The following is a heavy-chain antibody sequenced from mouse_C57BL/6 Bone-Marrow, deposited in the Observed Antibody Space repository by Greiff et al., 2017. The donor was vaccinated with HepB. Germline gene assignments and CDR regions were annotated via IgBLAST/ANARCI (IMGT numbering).Heavy chain of an antibody. V-gene: IGHV1-54*01. CDR1: GYAFTNYL. CDR3: ARKTLTQLFYYAMDY. D-gene: IGHD1-1*02. J-gene: IGHJ4*01. Sequence: QVQLKESGAELVRPGTSVKVSCKASGYAFTNYLIEWVKQRPGQGLEWIGVINPGSGGTNYNEKFKGKATLTADKSSSTAYMQLSSLTSEDSAVYFCARKTLTQLFYYAMDYWGQGTSVTVSS. CDR2: INPGSGGT.